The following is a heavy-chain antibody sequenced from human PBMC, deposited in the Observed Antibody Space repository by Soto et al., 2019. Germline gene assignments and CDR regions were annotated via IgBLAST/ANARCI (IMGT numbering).Heavy chain of an antibody. CDR3: TRDPYGGSRYYFDS. Sequence: GGSLRLSCVASGFSFSNYAMHWVRQAPGKGLEWVAVIWYDGSNKYYADSVKGRFTISKDNSQTTVYLQMNSLRAEDTAVYYCTRDPYGGSRYYFDSWGQGTLVTVSS. CDR2: IWYDGSNK. J-gene: IGHJ4*02. D-gene: IGHD1-26*01. CDR1: GFSFSNYA. V-gene: IGHV3-33*01.